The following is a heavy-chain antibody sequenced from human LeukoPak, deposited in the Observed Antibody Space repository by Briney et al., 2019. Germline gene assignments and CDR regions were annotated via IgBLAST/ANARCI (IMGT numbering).Heavy chain of an antibody. V-gene: IGHV1-69*05. Sequence: ASVKVSCKASGYTFTSYGISWVRQAPGQGLEWMGGVIPILGTANYAQKFQGRVTITTDESTSTAYMELSSLRSEDTAVYYCARDLTGTNWFDPWGQGTLVTVSS. CDR2: VIPILGTA. CDR1: GYTFTSYG. CDR3: ARDLTGTNWFDP. D-gene: IGHD1-7*01. J-gene: IGHJ5*02.